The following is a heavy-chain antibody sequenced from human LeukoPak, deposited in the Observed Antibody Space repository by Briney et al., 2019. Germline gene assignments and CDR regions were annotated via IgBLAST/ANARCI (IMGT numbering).Heavy chain of an antibody. D-gene: IGHD6-13*01. V-gene: IGHV4-34*01. CDR3: ARVQQLVAFDI. CDR2: IYHSGST. Sequence: SETLSLTCDVNGGSLSGYYWTWIRQPPGKGLEWIGEIYHSGSTNYNPSLKSRVTISVDKSKNQFSLKLSSVTAADTAVYYCARVQQLVAFDIWGQGTMVTVSS. J-gene: IGHJ3*02. CDR1: GGSLSGYY.